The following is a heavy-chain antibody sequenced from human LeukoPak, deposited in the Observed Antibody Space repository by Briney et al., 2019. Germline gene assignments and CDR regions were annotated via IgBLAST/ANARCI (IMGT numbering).Heavy chain of an antibody. CDR3: ARAREIYYYDSSGYYFDY. D-gene: IGHD3-22*01. CDR1: GGTFSSYA. CDR2: IIPIFGTA. V-gene: IGHV1-69*06. J-gene: IGHJ4*02. Sequence: ASVKVSCKASGGTFSSYAISWVRQAPGQGLEWMGGIIPIFGTANYAQKFQGRVTITADKSTSTAYMELSSLRSEDTAVYYCARAREIYYYDSSGYYFDYWGQGTLVTVSS.